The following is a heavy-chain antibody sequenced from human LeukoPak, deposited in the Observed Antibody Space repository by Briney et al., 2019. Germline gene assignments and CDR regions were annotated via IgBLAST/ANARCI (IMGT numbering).Heavy chain of an antibody. J-gene: IGHJ3*02. CDR2: IYSGGST. Sequence: GGSLRLSCAASGFTVSSNYMSWVRQAPGKGLEWVSVIYSGGSTYYADSVKGRFTISRDNSKNTLYLQMNSLRAEDTAVYYCASTPKYCSSTSCYPQHDAFDIWGQGTMVTVSS. D-gene: IGHD2-2*01. V-gene: IGHV3-66*01. CDR3: ASTPKYCSSTSCYPQHDAFDI. CDR1: GFTVSSNY.